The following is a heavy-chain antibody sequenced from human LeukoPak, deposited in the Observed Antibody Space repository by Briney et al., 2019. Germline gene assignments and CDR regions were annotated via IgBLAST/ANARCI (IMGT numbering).Heavy chain of an antibody. V-gene: IGHV4-30-4*01. Sequence: PSETLSLTCTVSGVSISSGACYWSWIRQPPGKGLEWIGYTYYSGSTYYNPSLKSRVTISVDTSKNQFSLKLSSVTAADTAVYYCARPYYYDSRIDPWGQGTRVTVSS. CDR1: GVSISSGACY. J-gene: IGHJ5*02. CDR2: TYYSGST. D-gene: IGHD3-22*01. CDR3: ARPYYYDSRIDP.